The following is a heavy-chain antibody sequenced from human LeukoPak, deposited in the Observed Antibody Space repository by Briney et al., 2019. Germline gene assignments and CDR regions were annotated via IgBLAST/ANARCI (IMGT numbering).Heavy chain of an antibody. CDR1: GFTVSSNY. J-gene: IGHJ3*02. CDR2: IYSGGST. D-gene: IGHD3-22*01. Sequence: GGSLRLSCAASGFTVSSNYMSWVRQAPGKGLEWVSVIYSGGSTYYADSVKGRFTISRDNSKNTLYLQMNRLRAEDTAVYYCAREGDSSGNDAFDIWGQGTMVTVSS. CDR3: AREGDSSGNDAFDI. V-gene: IGHV3-53*01.